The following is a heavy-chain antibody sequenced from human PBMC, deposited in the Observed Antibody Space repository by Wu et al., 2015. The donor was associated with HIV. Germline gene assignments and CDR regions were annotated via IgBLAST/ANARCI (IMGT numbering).Heavy chain of an antibody. V-gene: IGHV1-8*01. CDR2: MNPNSGSA. Sequence: QVQLVQSGAEVKKTGASVKVSCKASEYTFTSYDINWVRQATGQGLEWMGWMNPNSGSAGYAQKFQGRVTMTRNTSITTAYMELSRLTSDDTAVYYCARGREYKEYDMGNWLDPWGQGTLVTVSS. CDR3: ARGREYKEYDMGNWLDP. CDR1: EYTFTSYD. J-gene: IGHJ5*02. D-gene: IGHD5-12*01.